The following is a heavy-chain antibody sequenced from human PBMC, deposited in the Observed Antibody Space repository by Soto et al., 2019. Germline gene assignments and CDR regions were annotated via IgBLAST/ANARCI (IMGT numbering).Heavy chain of an antibody. CDR1: GGSISSSSYY. CDR2: IYYSGST. Sequence: QLQLQESGPGLVKPSETLSLTCTVSGGSISSSSYYWGWIRQPPGKGLEWIGSIYYSGSTYYNPSLKSRVTISVDTSKNQFSLNLSSVTAADTAVYYCARFGYVDTAMVYYFDYWGQGTLVTVSS. J-gene: IGHJ4*02. V-gene: IGHV4-39*01. D-gene: IGHD5-18*01. CDR3: ARFGYVDTAMVYYFDY.